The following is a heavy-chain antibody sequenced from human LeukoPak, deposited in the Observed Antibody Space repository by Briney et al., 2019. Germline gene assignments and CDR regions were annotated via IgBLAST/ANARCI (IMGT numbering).Heavy chain of an antibody. CDR2: IQYDGGNQ. J-gene: IGHJ4*02. D-gene: IGHD6-13*01. Sequence: GGSLRLSCEASGFSFSHSGMHWVRQAPGKGLDWITFIQYDGGNQYYADSVKGRFTISRDNAKNSLYLQMNSLRAEDTAVYYCARENPYSSSWTVFDYWGQGTLVTVSS. CDR1: GFSFSHSG. V-gene: IGHV3-30*02. CDR3: ARENPYSSSWTVFDY.